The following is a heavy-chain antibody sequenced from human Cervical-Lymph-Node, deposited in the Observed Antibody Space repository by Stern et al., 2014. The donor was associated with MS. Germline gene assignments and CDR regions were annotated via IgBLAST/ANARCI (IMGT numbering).Heavy chain of an antibody. CDR2: ISYIGST. Sequence: QVQLQESGPGLVKPSQTLSLTCTVSGASISSVGYYWSWIRQHPGKGLEWIGYISYIGSTYYNPSLQSRVSISVDTSENQFSLNLSSVTAADTALYYCARSDRLWGSFDYWGQGTLVTVSS. V-gene: IGHV4-31*03. CDR3: ARSDRLWGSFDY. CDR1: GASISSVGYY. J-gene: IGHJ4*02. D-gene: IGHD3-16*01.